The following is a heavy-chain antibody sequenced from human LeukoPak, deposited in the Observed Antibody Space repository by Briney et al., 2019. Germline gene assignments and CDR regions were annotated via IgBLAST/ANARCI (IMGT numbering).Heavy chain of an antibody. J-gene: IGHJ5*02. CDR3: ARDGSSSGFRNWFDP. Sequence: SETLSLTCTVSGGSISSYYWSWIRQPTGKGLEWIGRIYTSGSTNYNPSLKSRVTMSEDTSKNQFSLKLSSVTAADTAVYYCARDGSSSGFRNWFDPWGQGTLVTVSS. CDR2: IYTSGST. V-gene: IGHV4-4*07. CDR1: GGSISSYY. D-gene: IGHD6-19*01.